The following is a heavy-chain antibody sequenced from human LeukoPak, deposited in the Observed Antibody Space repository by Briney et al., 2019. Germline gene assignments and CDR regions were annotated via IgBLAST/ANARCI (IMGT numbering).Heavy chain of an antibody. D-gene: IGHD3-22*01. Sequence: GASVKVSCKASGYTFTSYGISWMRQAPGQGLEWMGWISAYNGNTNYAQKLQGRVTMTTDTSTSTAYMELRSLRSDDTAVYYCARAPGIYYDSSGYFKRAFDIWGQGTMVTVSS. CDR2: ISAYNGNT. J-gene: IGHJ3*02. CDR3: ARAPGIYYDSSGYFKRAFDI. CDR1: GYTFTSYG. V-gene: IGHV1-18*01.